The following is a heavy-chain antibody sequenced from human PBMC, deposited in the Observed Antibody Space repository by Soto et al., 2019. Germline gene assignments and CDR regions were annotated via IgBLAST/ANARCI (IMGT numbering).Heavy chain of an antibody. Sequence: QVQLVQSGAEVKKPGSSVKVSCKASGGTFSSYAISWVRQAPGQGLEWMGGIIPIFGTANYAQKFQGRVTITADESTSTAYMELSSLRSEDTAVYYCARDKAAMVRGVTYYYGMDVWGQGTTVTVSS. CDR3: ARDKAAMVRGVTYYYGMDV. J-gene: IGHJ6*02. CDR2: IIPIFGTA. D-gene: IGHD3-10*01. CDR1: GGTFSSYA. V-gene: IGHV1-69*12.